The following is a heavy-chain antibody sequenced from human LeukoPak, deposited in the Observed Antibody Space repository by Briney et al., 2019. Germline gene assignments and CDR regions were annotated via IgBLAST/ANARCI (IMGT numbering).Heavy chain of an antibody. V-gene: IGHV3-15*01. CDR1: GITFSNAW. J-gene: IGHJ4*02. CDR3: NTDPPWDYGDYILIDY. Sequence: GGSLRLSCAASGITFSNAWMSWVRQAPGKGLEWIGRIKSEADGGTTVYAAPVKGRFTISRDDSKNTLYLQMDSLQTEDTAVYYCNTDPPWDYGDYILIDYWGQGTRVTVSS. CDR2: IKSEADGGTT. D-gene: IGHD4-17*01.